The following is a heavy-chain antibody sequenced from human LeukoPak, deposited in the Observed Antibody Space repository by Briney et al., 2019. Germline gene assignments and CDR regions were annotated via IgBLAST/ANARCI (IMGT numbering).Heavy chain of an antibody. V-gene: IGHV3-74*01. CDR3: AMSIVNTASIVDY. CDR1: GFTFSSYW. CDR2: INTDGSRT. Sequence: GGSLRLSCAASGFTFSSYWMHWFRQAPGKGLVWVSRINTDGSRTIYADSVKGRFTISRGNAKNTLYLQMNSLRVEDTAVYYCAMSIVNTASIVDYWGQGTLVTVSS. D-gene: IGHD3-16*02. J-gene: IGHJ4*02.